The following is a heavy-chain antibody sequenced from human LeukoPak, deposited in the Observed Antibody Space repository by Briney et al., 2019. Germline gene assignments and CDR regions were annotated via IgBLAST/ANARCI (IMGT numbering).Heavy chain of an antibody. CDR1: GGSMNDFY. Sequence: SQTLSLTCTVSGGSMNDFYWAWIRQPPGKGLEWIGSVYSRGSTYYNPSLQSRIIISVDTSKNQFSLILRSVTAADTSVYYCARSKTTIDDRLFDPWGQGTPVTVSS. V-gene: IGHV4-39*01. CDR3: ARSKTTIDDRLFDP. CDR2: VYSRGST. J-gene: IGHJ5*02. D-gene: IGHD1-1*01.